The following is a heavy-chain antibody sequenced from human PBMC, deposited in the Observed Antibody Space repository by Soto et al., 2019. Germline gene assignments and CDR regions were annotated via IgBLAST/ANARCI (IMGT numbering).Heavy chain of an antibody. D-gene: IGHD3-3*01. J-gene: IGHJ5*02. CDR3: ARGGNYDFWSGFGDINWFDP. CDR1: GGSISSGGYS. Sequence: ASETLSLTCAVSGGSISSGGYSWSWIRQPPGKGLEWIGYIYHSGSTYYNPSLKSRVTISVDRSKNQFSLKLSSVTAADTAVYYCARGGNYDFWSGFGDINWFDPWGQGTLVTVSS. CDR2: IYHSGST. V-gene: IGHV4-30-2*01.